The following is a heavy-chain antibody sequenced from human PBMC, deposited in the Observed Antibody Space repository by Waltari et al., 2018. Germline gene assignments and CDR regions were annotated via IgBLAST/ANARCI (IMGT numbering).Heavy chain of an antibody. CDR3: AKAWFREWTFDY. J-gene: IGHJ4*02. CDR1: GFTFDDYA. D-gene: IGHD3-10*01. V-gene: IGHV3-9*01. CDR2: ISWNSGSI. Sequence: EVQLVESGGGLVQPGRSLRLSCAASGFTFDDYAMHWVRQAPGKGLEWVSGISWNSGSIGYADSVKGRFTISRDNAKNSLYLQMTSLRTEDTALYYCAKAWFREWTFDYWGQGTLVTVSS.